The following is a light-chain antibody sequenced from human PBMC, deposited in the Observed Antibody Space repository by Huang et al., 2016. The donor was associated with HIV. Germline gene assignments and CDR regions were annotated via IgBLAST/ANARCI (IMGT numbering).Light chain of an antibody. V-gene: IGKV4-1*01. CDR1: QPMLDSSTNKSS. J-gene: IGKJ2*01. CDR3: QQYYSSPT. CDR2: WSS. Sequence: DIVMTQSPDSLAVSLGERATINCESSQPMLDSSTNKSSLAWYQLKLGQSPQLLFYWSSVRGSGVPDRFSGSGSGTNFTLTISNLQAEDVAIYYCQQYYSSPTFGQGTRVTIK.